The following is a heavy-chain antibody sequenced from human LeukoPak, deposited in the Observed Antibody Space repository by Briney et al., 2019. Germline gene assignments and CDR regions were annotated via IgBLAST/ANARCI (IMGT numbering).Heavy chain of an antibody. J-gene: IGHJ5*02. CDR3: ARLTVPLRFDP. CDR1: GGSFSGYY. CDR2: INHSGDT. D-gene: IGHD2-2*01. V-gene: IGHV4-34*01. Sequence: SETLSLTCAVYGGSFSGYYWSWIRQPPGKGLEWIGEINHSGDTYYNPSLESRVTISVDTSKNQFSLKLNSVSAADTAAYYCARLTVPLRFDPWGQGTLVTVSS.